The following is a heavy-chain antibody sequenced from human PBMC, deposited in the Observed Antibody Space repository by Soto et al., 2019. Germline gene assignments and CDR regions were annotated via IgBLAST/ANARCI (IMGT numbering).Heavy chain of an antibody. V-gene: IGHV4-61*08. CDR1: GGSVSSGDYY. Sequence: SETLSLTCTVSGGSVSSGDYYWSWIRQPHGKGLEWIGNIDYSGRTNYHPSLKSRATISVETSKNLFSLKVSSATAADTALSYCARIPVDTSMIYLFDPWGQGTLVTVSS. CDR2: IDYSGRT. D-gene: IGHD5-18*01. CDR3: ARIPVDTSMIYLFDP. J-gene: IGHJ5*02.